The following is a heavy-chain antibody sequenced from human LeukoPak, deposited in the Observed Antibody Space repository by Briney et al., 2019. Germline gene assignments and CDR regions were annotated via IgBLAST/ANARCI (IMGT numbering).Heavy chain of an antibody. CDR3: ARDNKYCSGGSCYFAFDY. CDR2: IYSGGST. CDR1: GLTVSSNY. V-gene: IGHV3-53*01. J-gene: IGHJ4*02. Sequence: GGSLRLSCAASGLTVSSNYMSWVRQAPGKGLEWVSVIYSGGSTYYADSVKGRFTISRDNSKNTLYLQMNSLRAEDTAVYYCARDNKYCSGGSCYFAFDYWGQGTLVTVPS. D-gene: IGHD2-15*01.